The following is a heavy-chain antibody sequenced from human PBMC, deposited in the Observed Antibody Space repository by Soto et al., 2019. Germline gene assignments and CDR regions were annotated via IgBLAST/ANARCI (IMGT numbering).Heavy chain of an antibody. J-gene: IGHJ4*02. CDR2: IYHSGST. CDR1: GGSISSSNW. CDR3: AILLPRRYYFDY. Sequence: TSETLSLTCAVSGGSISSSNWWSWVRQPAGKGLEWIGEIYHSGSTNYNPSLKSRVTISVDKSRNQFSLKLSSVTAADTAVYYCAILLPRRYYFDYWGQGTLVTVSS. D-gene: IGHD2-15*01. V-gene: IGHV4-4*02.